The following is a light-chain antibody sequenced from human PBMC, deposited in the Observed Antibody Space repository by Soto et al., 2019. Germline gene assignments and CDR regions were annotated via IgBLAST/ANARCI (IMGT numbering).Light chain of an antibody. CDR2: EGS. V-gene: IGLV2-23*01. J-gene: IGLJ1*01. CDR3: CSHAGSSTYV. CDR1: SSDVGSYNL. Sequence: QSALTQPASVSGSPGQSITLSCTGTSSDVGSYNLVSWYQQHPGKAPKLMIYEGSKRPSGVSNRFSGSKSGNTASLTISGLQAEHEAVYYCCSHAGSSTYVFGTGTKVTVL.